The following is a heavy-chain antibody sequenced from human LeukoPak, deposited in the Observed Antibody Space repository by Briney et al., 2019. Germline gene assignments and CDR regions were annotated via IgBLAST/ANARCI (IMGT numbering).Heavy chain of an antibody. V-gene: IGHV3-23*01. CDR3: VKMVTATTYYYYYGMDV. Sequence: GGSLRLSCAASGFTFSSYSMSWVRQAPGRGLEWVSAISGVGGSTYYADSVKGRFTISRDNSKNTLYLQMNSLRAEDTAVYYCVKMVTATTYYYYYGMDVWGQGTTVTVSS. J-gene: IGHJ6*02. CDR1: GFTFSSYS. D-gene: IGHD5-18*01. CDR2: ISGVGGST.